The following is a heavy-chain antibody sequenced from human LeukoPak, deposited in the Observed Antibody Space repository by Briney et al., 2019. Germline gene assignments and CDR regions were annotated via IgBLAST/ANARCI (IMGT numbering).Heavy chain of an antibody. V-gene: IGHV4-34*01. CDR2: INHSGST. CDR1: GGSFSGYY. Sequence: SETLSLTCAVYGGSFSGYYWSWIRQPPGKGLEWIGEINHSGSTNYNPSLKSRVTISVDTSKKQFSLKLSSVTAADTAVYYCARHAASSYDFWSDNWFDPWGQGTLVTVSS. D-gene: IGHD3-3*01. J-gene: IGHJ5*02. CDR3: ARHAASSYDFWSDNWFDP.